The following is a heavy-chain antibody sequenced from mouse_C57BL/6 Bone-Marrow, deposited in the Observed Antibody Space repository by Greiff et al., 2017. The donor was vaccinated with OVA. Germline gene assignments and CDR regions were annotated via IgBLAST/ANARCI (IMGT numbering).Heavy chain of an antibody. CDR3: ARGGSSPLDY. D-gene: IGHD1-1*01. CDR2: ISSGSSTI. V-gene: IGHV5-17*01. J-gene: IGHJ2*01. Sequence: EVKVVESGGGLVKPGGSLKLSCAASGFTFSDYGMHWVRQAPEKGLEWVAYISSGSSTIYYADTVKGRFTISRDNAKNTLFLQMTSLRSEDTAMYYCARGGSSPLDYWGQGTTLTVSS. CDR1: GFTFSDYG.